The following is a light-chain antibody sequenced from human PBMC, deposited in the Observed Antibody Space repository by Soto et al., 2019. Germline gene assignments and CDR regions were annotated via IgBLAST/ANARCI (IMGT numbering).Light chain of an antibody. CDR2: GAS. Sequence: EIVLTQSPGTLSLSPGERATLSCRASQSVSSSYLAWYQQKPGQAPRLLIYGASSRATGIPDRFSGSGSGTDFTLTVSRLEPEDFAVYYCQQCGSSPQTFGHGTEVEVK. V-gene: IGKV3-20*01. CDR1: QSVSSSY. CDR3: QQCGSSPQT. J-gene: IGKJ1*01.